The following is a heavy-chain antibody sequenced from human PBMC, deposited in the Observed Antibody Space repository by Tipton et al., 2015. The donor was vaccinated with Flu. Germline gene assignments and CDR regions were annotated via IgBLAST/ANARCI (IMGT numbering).Heavy chain of an antibody. J-gene: IGHJ5*02. V-gene: IGHV1-69*18. Sequence: QLVQSGAEVKKPGSSAKVSCKASGGTFSSYAISWVRQAPGQGLEWMGRIIPIFGTANYAQKFQGRVTITADESTSTAYMELSSLRSEDTAVYYCARGPDIVVVPAAMGWFDPWGQGTLVTVSS. CDR3: ARGPDIVVVPAAMGWFDP. D-gene: IGHD2-2*01. CDR2: IIPIFGTA. CDR1: GGTFSSYA.